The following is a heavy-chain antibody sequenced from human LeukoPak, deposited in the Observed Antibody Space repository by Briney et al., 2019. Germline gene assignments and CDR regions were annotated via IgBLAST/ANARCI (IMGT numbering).Heavy chain of an antibody. J-gene: IGHJ4*02. CDR1: GFTFDDYG. V-gene: IGHV3-21*01. D-gene: IGHD6-13*01. CDR3: ASPYSSRWYELCY. Sequence: GGSLRLSCAASGFTFDDYGMSWVRQAPGKGLEWVSSISSSSSYIYYGDSVKGRFTISRDNAKNSLYLQMNSLRAEDTAVYYCASPYSSRWYELCYWGQGTLVTVSS. CDR2: ISSSSSYI.